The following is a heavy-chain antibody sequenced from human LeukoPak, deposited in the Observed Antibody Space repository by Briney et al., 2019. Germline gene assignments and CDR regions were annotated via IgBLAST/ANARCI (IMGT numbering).Heavy chain of an antibody. CDR1: GYSISSGYY. J-gene: IGHJ5*02. D-gene: IGHD3-9*01. CDR2: IYHSGST. Sequence: SETLSLTCTVSGYSISSGYYWGWIRPPPGKGLEWIGSIYHSGSTYYNPSLKSRVTISVDTSKNQFSLKLSSVTAADTAVYYCARDFGDYDILTGYYPACWFDPWGQGTLVTVSS. V-gene: IGHV4-38-2*02. CDR3: ARDFGDYDILTGYYPACWFDP.